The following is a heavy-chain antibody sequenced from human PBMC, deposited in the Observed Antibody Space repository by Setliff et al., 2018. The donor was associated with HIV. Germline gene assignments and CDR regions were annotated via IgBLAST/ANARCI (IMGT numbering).Heavy chain of an antibody. Sequence: SETLSLTCTVSGGSISSGSYYWTWIRQPAGKGLEWIGRIYTSGNINYNPSLNSRVTMSVDASKNQFSLRLTSVTAADTAMYHCARDRSSGWSKDWFDTWGQGILVTVSS. CDR3: ARDRSSGWSKDWFDT. J-gene: IGHJ5*02. D-gene: IGHD6-19*01. CDR1: GGSISSGSYY. CDR2: IYTSGNI. V-gene: IGHV4-61*02.